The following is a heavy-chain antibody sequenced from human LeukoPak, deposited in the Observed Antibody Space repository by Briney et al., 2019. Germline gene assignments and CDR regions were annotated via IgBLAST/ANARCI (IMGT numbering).Heavy chain of an antibody. CDR2: ISYVGRNK. Sequence: GGSLRLSCAASGFTFSSYDMHWVRQAPGKGLEWVTVISYVGRNKYYADSVKGRFTISRDNSTLYLQMNSLRAEDTAVYYCAKDCHSSGCLDHWGQGTLVTVSS. J-gene: IGHJ4*02. D-gene: IGHD6-19*01. CDR3: AKDCHSSGCLDH. CDR1: GFTFSSYD. V-gene: IGHV3-30*18.